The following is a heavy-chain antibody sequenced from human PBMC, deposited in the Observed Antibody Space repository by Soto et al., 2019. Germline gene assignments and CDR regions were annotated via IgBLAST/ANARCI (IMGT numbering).Heavy chain of an antibody. J-gene: IGHJ6*02. CDR2: INPICGTA. CDR1: GYTFTSYD. D-gene: IGHD4-4*01. Sequence: ASVKVSSKASGYTFTSYDINWVRQATGQGLEWMGWINPICGTASYAQKFQGRVTMTTDESTSTAYMELSSLRSEDTAVYYCARDGSPYSNHGVYYYYGMDVWGQGTTVTVSS. V-gene: IGHV1-8*01. CDR3: ARDGSPYSNHGVYYYYGMDV.